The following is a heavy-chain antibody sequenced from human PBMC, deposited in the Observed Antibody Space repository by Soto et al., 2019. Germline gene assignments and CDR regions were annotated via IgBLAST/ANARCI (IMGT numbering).Heavy chain of an antibody. CDR3: AKGESYDFWSGYYFYYFDY. D-gene: IGHD3-3*01. CDR2: ISGSGGST. Sequence: GGSLRLSCAASGFTFSSYAMSWVRQAPGKGMKWISAISGSGGSTYYADSVKGRFTISRDNSKNTLYLQMNSLRAEDTAVYYCAKGESYDFWSGYYFYYFDYWGQGTLVTVSS. V-gene: IGHV3-23*01. J-gene: IGHJ4*02. CDR1: GFTFSSYA.